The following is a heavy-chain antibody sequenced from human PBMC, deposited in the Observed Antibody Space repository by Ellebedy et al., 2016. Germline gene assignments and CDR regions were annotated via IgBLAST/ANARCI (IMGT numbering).Heavy chain of an antibody. D-gene: IGHD1-7*01. Sequence: GESLKISXAASGFTFSSYWMSWVRQAPGKGLEWVANIKQDGSEKYYVDSVKGRFTISRDNAKNSLYLQMNSLRAEDTAVYYCARGSGTMTGWGQGTLVTVSS. CDR1: GFTFSSYW. V-gene: IGHV3-7*01. J-gene: IGHJ4*02. CDR3: ARGSGTMTG. CDR2: IKQDGSEK.